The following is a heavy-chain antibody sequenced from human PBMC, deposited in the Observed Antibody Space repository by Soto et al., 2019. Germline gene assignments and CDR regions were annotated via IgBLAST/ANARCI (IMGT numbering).Heavy chain of an antibody. Sequence: SETLSLTCGVSGGSISSGGYSWSWIRQPPGKGLEGIGYIYHSGSNYYNPSLKSRVTISVDRSKNQFSLKLSSVTAADTAVYYCAREGYCISTSCYVYYYYGMDVWGQGTTVTVSS. V-gene: IGHV4-30-2*01. J-gene: IGHJ6*02. CDR2: IYHSGSN. CDR3: AREGYCISTSCYVYYYYGMDV. CDR1: GGSISSGGYS. D-gene: IGHD2-2*01.